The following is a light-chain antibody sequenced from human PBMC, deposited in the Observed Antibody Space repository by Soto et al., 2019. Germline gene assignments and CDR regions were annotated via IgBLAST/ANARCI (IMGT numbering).Light chain of an antibody. J-gene: IGLJ1*01. Sequence: QSVLTQPPSASGTPGQRVTISCSGSRSNIGPNTVNWYQQFPGAAPKVLIQNNNQRPSGVPDRFSGSKSGTSASLAISGLQSGDEADYYCGAWDDILNGYVFGFGTKLTVL. CDR1: RSNIGPNT. CDR2: NNN. V-gene: IGLV1-44*01. CDR3: GAWDDILNGYV.